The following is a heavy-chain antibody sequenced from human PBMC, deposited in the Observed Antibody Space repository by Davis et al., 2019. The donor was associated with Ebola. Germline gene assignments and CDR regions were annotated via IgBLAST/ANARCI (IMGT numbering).Heavy chain of an antibody. Sequence: SETLSLTCAVYGGSFSGYYWSWIRQPPGKGLEWIGEINHSGSTNYNPSLKSRVTISIDMSKNHFSLKLSSVTAADTAVYYCARDVSLWGRGTLVSVSS. D-gene: IGHD2/OR15-2a*01. CDR2: INHSGST. CDR1: GGSFSGYY. V-gene: IGHV4-34*01. CDR3: ARDVSL. J-gene: IGHJ2*01.